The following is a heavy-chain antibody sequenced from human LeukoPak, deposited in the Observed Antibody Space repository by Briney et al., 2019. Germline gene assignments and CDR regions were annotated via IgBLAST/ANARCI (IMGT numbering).Heavy chain of an antibody. V-gene: IGHV1-8*01. J-gene: IGHJ4*02. Sequence: ASVKVSCKASGYTFTSYDINWMRQAPGQGLEWVGWMNPNSGNTGYAQTFQGKLTMTRNTSIKTAYMELSSLRSEDMAVYYCARSTYYYDSSGYCLDYWGQGTLVTVSS. CDR2: MNPNSGNT. CDR3: ARSTYYYDSSGYCLDY. CDR1: GYTFTSYD. D-gene: IGHD3-22*01.